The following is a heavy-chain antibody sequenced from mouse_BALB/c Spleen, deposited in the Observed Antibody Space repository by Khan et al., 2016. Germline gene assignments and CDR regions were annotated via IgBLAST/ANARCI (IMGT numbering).Heavy chain of an antibody. Sequence: VQLQQSGPELVKPGASVKVFCKASGYAFTSYNMYWVKQSHGKSLEWLGYIDPYNGGTSYNQKFKGKATLTVDKSSSTADMHLNSLTSEDSAVYYCASGYDLAWFAYWGQGTLVTVSA. CDR1: GYAFTSYN. CDR3: ASGYDLAWFAY. D-gene: IGHD2-2*01. CDR2: IDPYNGGT. V-gene: IGHV1S135*01. J-gene: IGHJ3*01.